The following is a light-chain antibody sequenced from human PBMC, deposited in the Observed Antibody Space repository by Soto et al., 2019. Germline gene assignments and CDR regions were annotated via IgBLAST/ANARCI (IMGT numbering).Light chain of an antibody. V-gene: IGKV1-5*03. Sequence: DIQMTQSPSTLSGSVVDRVTITCRASQTISSGLGWYQQKPGKAPKLLIDKASTLKSGVPERFSGSGSGTEFTLTISSLQPDDFATYSCQHYNSYSEAFGQGTMVDI. CDR3: QHYNSYSEA. CDR1: QTISSG. J-gene: IGKJ1*01. CDR2: KAS.